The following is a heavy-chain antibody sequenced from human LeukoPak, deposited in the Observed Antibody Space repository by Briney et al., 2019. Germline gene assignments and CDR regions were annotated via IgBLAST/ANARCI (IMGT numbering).Heavy chain of an antibody. J-gene: IGHJ3*02. CDR1: GFTFSSYD. CDR3: TRRSHDAFDI. Sequence: GGSLRLSCAASGFTFSSYDMHWVRQVTGRGLEWVSAIGTAGDTYYPGSVKGRFTISRENAKNSLYLQMNSLRAGDTAVYYCTRRSHDAFDIWGQGTMVTVSS. CDR2: IGTAGDT. V-gene: IGHV3-13*01.